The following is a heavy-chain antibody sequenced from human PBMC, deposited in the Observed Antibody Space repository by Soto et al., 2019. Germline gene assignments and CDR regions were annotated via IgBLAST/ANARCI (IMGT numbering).Heavy chain of an antibody. CDR1: GASIYNGGYF. D-gene: IGHD3-10*01. CDR3: ARDSSITMVRGVIRPHYYYYYGMDV. CDR2: IYYSGST. Sequence: SETLSLTCSVSGASIYNGGYFWSWIRQSPGKGLEWIGYIYYSGSTYYNPSLKSRVTISVDTSKNQFSLKLSSVTAADTAVYYCARDSSITMVRGVIRPHYYYYYGMDVWGQGTTVTVSS. J-gene: IGHJ6*02. V-gene: IGHV4-31*03.